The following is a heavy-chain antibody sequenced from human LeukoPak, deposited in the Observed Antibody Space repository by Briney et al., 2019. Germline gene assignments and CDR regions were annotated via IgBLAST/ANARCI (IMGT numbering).Heavy chain of an antibody. V-gene: IGHV4-61*01. CDR1: GGSVSSGSYY. CDR2: TYYSGST. CDR3: ARAVTYYYDSSGDYHDAFDI. D-gene: IGHD3-22*01. Sequence: PSETLSLTCTVSGGSVSSGSYYWSWIRQPPGKGLECIGYTYYSGSTNYNPSLKSRVTISVDTSKNQFSLKLSSVTAADTAVYYCARAVTYYYDSSGDYHDAFDIWGQGTMVTVSS. J-gene: IGHJ3*02.